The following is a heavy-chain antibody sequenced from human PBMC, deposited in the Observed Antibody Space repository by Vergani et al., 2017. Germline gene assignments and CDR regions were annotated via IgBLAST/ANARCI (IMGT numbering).Heavy chain of an antibody. Sequence: QVQLVESGPGLVKPSETLSLTCAVSGYSISSGYYWGWIRQPPGKGLEWIGSIYHSGSTYYNPSLKSRVTISVDTSKNQFSLRLSSVTAADTAVYYCARLRLEDSGYDFGGMDVWGQGTTVTVSS. CDR1: GYSISSGYY. D-gene: IGHD5-12*01. CDR2: IYHSGST. J-gene: IGHJ6*02. V-gene: IGHV4-38-2*01. CDR3: ARLRLEDSGYDFGGMDV.